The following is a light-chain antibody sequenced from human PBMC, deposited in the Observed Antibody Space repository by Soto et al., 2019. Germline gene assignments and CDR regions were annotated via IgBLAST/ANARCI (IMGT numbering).Light chain of an antibody. V-gene: IGKV3-20*01. CDR2: GTS. Sequence: EIVLTQSPGTLSLSPGERATLSCRASQSVSSTYLAWYQQKPGQAPGLLLYGTSNRATGIPDRFSGSGSGTDSTLTVSRLEPEDFAMYYCQLYVSSPPGYTFGQGTKLEIK. CDR3: QLYVSSPPGYT. CDR1: QSVSSTY. J-gene: IGKJ2*01.